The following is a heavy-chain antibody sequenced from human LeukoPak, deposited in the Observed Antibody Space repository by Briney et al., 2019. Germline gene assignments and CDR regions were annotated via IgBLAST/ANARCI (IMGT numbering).Heavy chain of an antibody. V-gene: IGHV3-23*01. D-gene: IGHD2-2*01. CDR3: AKDGYCSSTSCPTGYFFDY. CDR2: ISGSGGST. CDR1: GFTFSSYA. Sequence: GASLRLSCAASGFTFSSYAMSWVRQAPGKGLEWVSAISGSGGSTYYADSVKGRFTISRDNSKNTLYLQMNSLRAEDTAVYYCAKDGYCSSTSCPTGYFFDYWGQGTLVTVSS. J-gene: IGHJ4*02.